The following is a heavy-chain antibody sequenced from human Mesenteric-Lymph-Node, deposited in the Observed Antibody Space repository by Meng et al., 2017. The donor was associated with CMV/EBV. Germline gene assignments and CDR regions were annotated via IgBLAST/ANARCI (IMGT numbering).Heavy chain of an antibody. CDR3: AKSPSGSYGGGYFDY. Sequence: GGSLRLSCAASGFTVSSNYMSWVRQAPGKGLEWVSVIYTARDSTFYANSVKGRFTISRDNAKNSLYLQMNSLRAEDTALYYCAKSPSGSYGGGYFDYWGQGTLVTVSS. J-gene: IGHJ4*02. CDR2: IYTARDST. D-gene: IGHD1-26*01. CDR1: GFTVSSNY. V-gene: IGHV3-53*05.